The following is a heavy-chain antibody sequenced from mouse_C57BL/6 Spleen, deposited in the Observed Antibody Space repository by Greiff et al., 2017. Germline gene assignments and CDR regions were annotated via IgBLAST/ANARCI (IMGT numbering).Heavy chain of an antibody. Sequence: EVQGVESGGGLVKPGGSLKLSCAASGFTFSSYAMSWVRQTPEKRLEWVATISDGGSYTYYPDNVKGRFTISRDNAKNNLYLQMSHLKSEDTAMYYCARDPGLLRDYYAMDYWGQGTSVTVSS. D-gene: IGHD2-3*01. V-gene: IGHV5-4*01. CDR3: ARDPGLLRDYYAMDY. CDR2: ISDGGSYT. CDR1: GFTFSSYA. J-gene: IGHJ4*01.